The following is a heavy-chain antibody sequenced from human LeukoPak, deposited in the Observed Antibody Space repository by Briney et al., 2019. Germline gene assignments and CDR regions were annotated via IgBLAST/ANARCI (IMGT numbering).Heavy chain of an antibody. J-gene: IGHJ5*02. CDR3: AKDIVVVVAAETNWFDP. V-gene: IGHV3-23*01. CDR2: ISGSGGST. Sequence: GGSLRLSCAASGFTFSSYAMSWVRQAPGKGLEWVSAISGSGGSTYYADSVKGRFTISRDNSKNTLYLQMNSLRAEDTAVYYCAKDIVVVVAAETNWFDPWGQGTLVTASS. CDR1: GFTFSSYA. D-gene: IGHD2-15*01.